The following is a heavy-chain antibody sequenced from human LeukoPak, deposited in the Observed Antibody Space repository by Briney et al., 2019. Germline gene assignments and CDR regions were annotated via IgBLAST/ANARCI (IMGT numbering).Heavy chain of an antibody. J-gene: IGHJ4*02. V-gene: IGHV3-21*01. D-gene: IGHD2-21*02. CDR1: AFTLNNYW. CDR3: ARLYCGGDCWWASYYFDY. CDR2: ISSSSSYI. Sequence: KPGGSLRLSCAASAFTLNNYWMSWIRQAPGKGLEWVSSISSSSSYIYYADSVKGRFTISRDNSKNTLYLQMNSLRAEDTAVYYCARLYCGGDCWWASYYFDYWGQGTLVTVSS.